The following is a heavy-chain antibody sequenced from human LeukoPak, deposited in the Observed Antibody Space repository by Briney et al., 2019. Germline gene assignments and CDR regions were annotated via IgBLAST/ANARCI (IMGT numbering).Heavy chain of an antibody. V-gene: IGHV3-21*01. CDR3: ARAAVAGPVDY. J-gene: IGHJ4*02. CDR1: GFTFSSYS. Sequence: GSLRLSCAASGFTFSSYSMNWVRQAPGKGLEWVSSISSSSSYIYYADSVKGRFTISRDNAKNSLYLQMNSLRAEDTAVYYCARAAVAGPVDYWGQGTLVTVSS. CDR2: ISSSSSYI. D-gene: IGHD6-19*01.